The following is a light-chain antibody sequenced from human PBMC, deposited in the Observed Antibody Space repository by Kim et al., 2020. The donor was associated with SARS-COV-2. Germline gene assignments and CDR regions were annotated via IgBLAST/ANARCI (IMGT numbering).Light chain of an antibody. CDR3: QQYNNWLRT. Sequence: EIVMTQSPATLSVSPGERATLSCRASQSVSSNLAWYQLKPGQAPRLLMYGASTRATGVPARFSGSGSGTEFTLTISSLQSEDFAVYYCQQYNNWLRTFGPGTKVDIK. V-gene: IGKV3-15*01. CDR1: QSVSSN. J-gene: IGKJ3*01. CDR2: GAS.